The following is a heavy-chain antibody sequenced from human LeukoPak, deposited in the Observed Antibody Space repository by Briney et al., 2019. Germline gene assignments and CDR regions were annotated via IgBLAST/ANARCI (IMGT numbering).Heavy chain of an antibody. CDR1: GGSISSYY. CDR3: ARSRSVWTSFDY. J-gene: IGHJ4*02. V-gene: IGHV4-59*01. Sequence: KPSETLSLTCTVSGGSISSYYWSWIRQPPGKGLEWIGYIYYSGSTNYNPSLKSRVTISVDTSKNQFSLKLSSVTAADTAVYYCARSRSVWTSFDYWGQGTLVTVSS. CDR2: IYYSGST. D-gene: IGHD3/OR15-3a*01.